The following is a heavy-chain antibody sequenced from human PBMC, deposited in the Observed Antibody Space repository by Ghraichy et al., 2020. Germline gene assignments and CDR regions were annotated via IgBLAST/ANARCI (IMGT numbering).Heavy chain of an antibody. V-gene: IGHV3-23*01. Sequence: GESLNISCAASGFTFSSYAMSWVRQAPGKGLEWVSAISGSGGSTYYADSVKGRFTISRDNSKNTLYLQMNSLRAEDTAVYYCAKDPSSPISIVFDYWGQGTLVTVSS. CDR3: AKDPSSPISIVFDY. CDR2: ISGSGGST. D-gene: IGHD5/OR15-5a*01. CDR1: GFTFSSYA. J-gene: IGHJ4*02.